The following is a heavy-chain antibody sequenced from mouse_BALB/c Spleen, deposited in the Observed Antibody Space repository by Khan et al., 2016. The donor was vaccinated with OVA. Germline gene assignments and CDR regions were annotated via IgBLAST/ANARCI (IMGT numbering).Heavy chain of an antibody. D-gene: IGHD2-2*01. Sequence: QVQLQQSGAELVRPGASVKLSCKASGYTFTSYWMNWVRQRPGQGLDWIGKINPSDSETHYNQMFKDQATLTVDKSSGTAYMQLSILTSEDSAVYYCARREKYGYDPSGFAYWGQGTLVTVSA. J-gene: IGHJ3*01. CDR3: ARREKYGYDPSGFAY. CDR1: GYTFTSYW. V-gene: IGHV1-61*01. CDR2: INPSDSET.